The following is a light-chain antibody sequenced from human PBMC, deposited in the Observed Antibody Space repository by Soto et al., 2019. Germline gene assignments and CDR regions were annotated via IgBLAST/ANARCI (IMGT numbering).Light chain of an antibody. Sequence: QSALTQPPSASGSPGQSVTISCTGTSSDVGGYNYVSWYQQHPGKAPKLMIYEVSKWPAGVPNRFSGSKSGNTASLTVSGLQAEDEADYCCSSYAGSNNLVFGGGTKLTVL. J-gene: IGLJ2*01. CDR2: EVS. V-gene: IGLV2-8*01. CDR3: SSYAGSNNLV. CDR1: SSDVGGYNY.